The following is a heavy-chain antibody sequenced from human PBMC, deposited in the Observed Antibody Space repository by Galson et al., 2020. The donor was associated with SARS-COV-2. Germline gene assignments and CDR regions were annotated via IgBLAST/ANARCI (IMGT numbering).Heavy chain of an antibody. Sequence: ETSETRSLTCTVSGGSISSGGYYWSWIRQHPGKGLEWIGYIYYSGSTYYNPSLKSRVTISVDTSKNQFSLRLSSVTAADTAVYYCARAPITMIVVVDAFDIWGQGTMVTVSS. D-gene: IGHD3-22*01. J-gene: IGHJ3*02. CDR2: IYYSGST. CDR3: ARAPITMIVVVDAFDI. CDR1: GGSISSGGYY. V-gene: IGHV4-31*03.